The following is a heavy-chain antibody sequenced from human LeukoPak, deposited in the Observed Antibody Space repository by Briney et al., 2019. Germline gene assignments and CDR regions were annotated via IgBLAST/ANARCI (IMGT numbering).Heavy chain of an antibody. V-gene: IGHV3-74*01. CDR3: ARRGAASDAFDI. J-gene: IGHJ3*02. Sequence: GGSLRLSCAASGFTFSSYWMHWVRQAPGKGLVWISRIKSDGSSTSDADSVKGRFTISRDNAKNTLYLQMNSLRVEDTAVYYCARRGAASDAFDIWGQGTMVTVSS. CDR1: GFTFSSYW. D-gene: IGHD3-16*01. CDR2: IKSDGSST.